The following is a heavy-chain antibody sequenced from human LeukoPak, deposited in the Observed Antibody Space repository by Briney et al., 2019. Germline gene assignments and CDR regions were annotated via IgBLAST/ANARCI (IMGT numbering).Heavy chain of an antibody. CDR3: ARDGDGLGSH. D-gene: IGHD5-24*01. J-gene: IGHJ4*02. Sequence: ASVKVSCKASGYTFTGQHIYWVRQAPGQGLEWMGRINPNSGGANYAQKFQGRVTMTRDTSISTAYMELGRLTSDDTAVYYCARDGDGLGSHWGQGTLVTVSS. CDR1: GYTFTGQH. V-gene: IGHV1-2*06. CDR2: INPNSGGA.